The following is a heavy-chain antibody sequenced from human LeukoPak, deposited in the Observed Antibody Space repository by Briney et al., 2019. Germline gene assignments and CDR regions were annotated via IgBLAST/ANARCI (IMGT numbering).Heavy chain of an antibody. D-gene: IGHD1-26*01. CDR1: GGSFSGYY. Sequence: PSETLSLTCAVYGGSFSGYYWSWIRQPPGKGLEWIGYIYYSGSTNYNPSLKSRVTISVDTSKNQFSLKLSSVTAADTAVYYCASGSPGHAFDIWGQGTMVTVSS. V-gene: IGHV4-59*08. CDR2: IYYSGST. J-gene: IGHJ3*02. CDR3: ASGSPGHAFDI.